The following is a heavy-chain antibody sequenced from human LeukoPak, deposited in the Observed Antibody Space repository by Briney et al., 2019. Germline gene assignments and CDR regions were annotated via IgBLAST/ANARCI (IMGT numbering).Heavy chain of an antibody. J-gene: IGHJ5*02. Sequence: GESLKISCKCSGYGFTSYMICCVHQMPGKGLELMGIIYPGDSDTRYSPSFQGQVTISADKSISTAYRKWSSLKASDTAMYYCARQGGGKFDPWGQGTLVTVSS. V-gene: IGHV5-51*07. CDR2: IYPGDSDT. CDR1: GYGFTSYM. CDR3: ARQGGGKFDP. D-gene: IGHD3-16*01.